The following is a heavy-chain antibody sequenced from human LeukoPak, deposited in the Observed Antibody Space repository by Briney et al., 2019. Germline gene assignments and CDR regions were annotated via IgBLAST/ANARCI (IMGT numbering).Heavy chain of an antibody. Sequence: SETLSLTCTVSGGSISSGGYYWSWIRQHPGKGLEWIGYIYYSGSTYYNPSLKSRVTISVDTFKNQFSLKLSSVTAADTAVYYCARGEVATVVTRGDAFDIWGQGTMVTVSS. V-gene: IGHV4-31*03. D-gene: IGHD4-23*01. CDR1: GGSISSGGYY. CDR3: ARGEVATVVTRGDAFDI. CDR2: IYYSGST. J-gene: IGHJ3*02.